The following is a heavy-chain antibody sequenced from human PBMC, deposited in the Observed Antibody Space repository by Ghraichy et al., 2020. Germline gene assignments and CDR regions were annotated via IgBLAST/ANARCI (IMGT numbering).Heavy chain of an antibody. D-gene: IGHD6-19*01. J-gene: IGHJ3*02. Sequence: GESLNISCKGSGYSFTSYWIGWVRQMPGKGLEWMGIIYPGDSDTRYSPSFQGQVTISADKSISTAYLQWSSLKASDTAMYYCARPYSSGWPRGAFDIWGLGTMVTVSS. CDR1: GYSFTSYW. V-gene: IGHV5-51*01. CDR3: ARPYSSGWPRGAFDI. CDR2: IYPGDSDT.